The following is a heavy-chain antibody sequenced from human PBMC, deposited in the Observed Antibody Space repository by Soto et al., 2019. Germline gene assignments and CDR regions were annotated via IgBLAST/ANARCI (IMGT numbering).Heavy chain of an antibody. V-gene: IGHV4-31*03. CDR1: GGSISSGGYY. Sequence: SETLSLTCTVSGGSISSGGYYWSWIRQHPGKGLEWIGYIYYSGSTYYNPSLKSRVTISVDTSKNQFSLKLSSVTAEDTAVYYCAKDFSREASGWSAFDIRGQRTMVTVSS. CDR2: IYYSGST. CDR3: AKDFSREASGWSAFDI. D-gene: IGHD6-19*01. J-gene: IGHJ3*02.